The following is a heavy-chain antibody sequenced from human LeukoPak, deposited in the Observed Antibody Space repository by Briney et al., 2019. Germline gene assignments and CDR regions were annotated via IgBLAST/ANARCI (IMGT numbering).Heavy chain of an antibody. V-gene: IGHV4-34*01. Sequence: NPSETLSLTCAVYGGSFSGYYWSWTRQPPGKGLEWIGEINHSGSTNYNPSLKSRVTISVDTSKNQFSLKLSSVTAADTAVYYCARGQRIRYFDHWGQGTLVTVSS. CDR2: INHSGST. J-gene: IGHJ4*02. CDR3: ARGQRIRYFDH. D-gene: IGHD3-9*01. CDR1: GGSFSGYY.